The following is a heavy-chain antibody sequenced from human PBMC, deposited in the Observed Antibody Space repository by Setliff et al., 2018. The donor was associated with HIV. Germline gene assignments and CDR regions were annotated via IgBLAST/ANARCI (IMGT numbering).Heavy chain of an antibody. D-gene: IGHD4-17*01. CDR3: AREGASVTPETNAFDI. V-gene: IGHV7-4-1*02. Sequence: ASVKVSCKASGYTFTSYAMNWVRQAPGQGLEWMGWINTNTGNPTYAQGFTGRFAFSLDTSVSTAYLQISSLKAEDTAVYYCAREGASVTPETNAFDIWGQGTMVTVS. CDR1: GYTFTSYA. CDR2: INTNTGNP. J-gene: IGHJ3*02.